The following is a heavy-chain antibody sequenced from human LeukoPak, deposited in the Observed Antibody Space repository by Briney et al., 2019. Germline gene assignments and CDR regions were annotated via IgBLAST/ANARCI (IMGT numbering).Heavy chain of an antibody. CDR2: IIPIFGTA. V-gene: IGHV1-69*01. D-gene: IGHD2-2*01. CDR1: GGTFSSYA. J-gene: IGHJ6*02. Sequence: SVKVSCKASGGTFSSYAISWVRQAPGQGLEWMGGIIPIFGTANYAQKFQGRVTITADESTSTAYMELSSLRSEDTAVHYCASDSSTTRGYYYYGMDVWGQGTTVTVSS. CDR3: ASDSSTTRGYYYYGMDV.